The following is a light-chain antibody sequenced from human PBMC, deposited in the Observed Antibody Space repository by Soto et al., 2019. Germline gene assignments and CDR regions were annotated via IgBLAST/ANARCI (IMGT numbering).Light chain of an antibody. V-gene: IGLV2-14*01. CDR2: EVS. J-gene: IGLJ2*01. Sequence: QSALTQPASVSGSPGQSITSSCTGTSSDVGGFDYVSWYQQHPGEAPKLMISEVSNRPSGVSSRFSGSKSANTASLTISGLQAEDEAYDYCASYASSTAVVFGGGTQLTVL. CDR1: SSDVGGFDY. CDR3: ASYASSTAVV.